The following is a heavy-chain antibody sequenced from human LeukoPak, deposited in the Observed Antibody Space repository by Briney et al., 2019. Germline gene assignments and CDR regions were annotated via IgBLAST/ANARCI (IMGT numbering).Heavy chain of an antibody. D-gene: IGHD5-24*01. CDR2: IKQDGSKK. CDR3: TRVGYIDEGIDY. J-gene: IGHJ4*02. Sequence: GGSLRLSCVASGFPFSSYWMIWVRQAPGKGLEWVPNIKQDGSKKSYVDSVKGRFTISRDNAKNSLYLQMNSLRAEDTAIYYCTRVGYIDEGIDYWGQGTLVTVSS. CDR1: GFPFSSYW. V-gene: IGHV3-7*04.